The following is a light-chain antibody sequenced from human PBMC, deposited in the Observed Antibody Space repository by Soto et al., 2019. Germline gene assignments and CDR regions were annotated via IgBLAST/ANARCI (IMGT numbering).Light chain of an antibody. CDR1: QSFRSN. Sequence: ETVVTQSPGTLSVSPGYRCTLSCRANQSFRSNLAWYQQRPGQAPRLLIYGVSTRATGIPARFSGSGSETEFTLTISSLQSEDFAVYYCQQYNDWPRTFGQGTKVDIK. V-gene: IGKV3-15*01. J-gene: IGKJ1*01. CDR3: QQYNDWPRT. CDR2: GVS.